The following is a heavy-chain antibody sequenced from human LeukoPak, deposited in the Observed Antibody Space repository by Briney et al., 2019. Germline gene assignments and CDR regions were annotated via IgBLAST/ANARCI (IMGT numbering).Heavy chain of an antibody. V-gene: IGHV3-23*01. CDR2: ISPRSDIT. J-gene: IGHJ4*02. CDR1: GFTFSNYV. CDR3: AAKAPGKSPADY. Sequence: GGSLRLSCAGSGFTFSNYVVTWVRQAPGKGLEWVSAISPRSDITYYPDSVKGRFTISRDNSKNTLHLQMDSLRVEDTAMYYCAAKAPGKSPADYWGQGTLVTVSS.